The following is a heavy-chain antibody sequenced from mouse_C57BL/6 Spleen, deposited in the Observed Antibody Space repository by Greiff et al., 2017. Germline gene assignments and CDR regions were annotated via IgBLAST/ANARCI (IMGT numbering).Heavy chain of an antibody. D-gene: IGHD2-1*01. J-gene: IGHJ2*01. V-gene: IGHV1-75*01. Sequence: VQLQQSGPELVKPGASVKISCKASGYTFTDYYINWVKQRPGQGLEWIGWIFPGSGSTYYNEKFKGKATLTVDKSSSTAYMLLSSLTSEDSAVXFCARLGDYGNFYFDYWGQGTTLTVSS. CDR2: IFPGSGST. CDR3: ARLGDYGNFYFDY. CDR1: GYTFTDYY.